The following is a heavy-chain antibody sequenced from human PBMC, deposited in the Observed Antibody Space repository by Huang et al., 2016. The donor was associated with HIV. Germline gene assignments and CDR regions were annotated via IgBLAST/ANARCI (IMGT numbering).Heavy chain of an antibody. Sequence: EVQLVQSGAEVKKPGESLKISCKASGYSFSTNWIVWVRQMPGKGLEWMGIIYPGDSPDDSDTRYSPSFQGQVTISADKSISTAYLRWSSLKASDTAIYYCARRGDGYMLDYWGQGTLVAVSS. J-gene: IGHJ4*02. D-gene: IGHD3-10*01. CDR1: GYSFSTNW. CDR3: ARRGDGYMLDY. CDR2: IYPGDSPDDSDT. V-gene: IGHV5-51*03.